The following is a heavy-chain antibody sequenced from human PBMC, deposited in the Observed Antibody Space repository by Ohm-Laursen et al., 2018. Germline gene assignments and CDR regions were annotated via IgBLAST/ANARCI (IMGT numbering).Heavy chain of an antibody. J-gene: IGHJ2*01. V-gene: IGHV1-18*01. CDR1: GYRFIRYG. CDR2: ISAYNDYT. D-gene: IGHD3/OR15-3a*01. Sequence: ASVKVSCKASGYRFIRYGMNWVRQAPGQGLEWMGWISAYNDYTKYAQNFQGRVTMTTDTSTSTAYMELRSLRSDDTAVYYCARGLDLPYWYFDLWGHGTLVSVSS. CDR3: ARGLDLPYWYFDL.